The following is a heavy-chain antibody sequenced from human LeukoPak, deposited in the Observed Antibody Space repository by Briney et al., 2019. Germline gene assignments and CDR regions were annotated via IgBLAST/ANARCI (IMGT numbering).Heavy chain of an antibody. Sequence: GASVKVSCKASGYTFTSYSISWVRQAPGKGLEWVSYISSSGSTIYYADSVKGRFTISRDNAKNSLYLQMNSLRAEDTAVYYCASQQQQAYYGMDVWGQGTTVTVSS. J-gene: IGHJ6*02. D-gene: IGHD6-13*01. V-gene: IGHV3-48*04. CDR3: ASQQQQAYYGMDV. CDR2: ISSSGSTI. CDR1: GYTFTSYS.